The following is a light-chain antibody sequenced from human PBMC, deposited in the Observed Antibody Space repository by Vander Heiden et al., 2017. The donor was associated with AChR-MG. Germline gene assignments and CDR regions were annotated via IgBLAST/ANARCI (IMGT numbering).Light chain of an antibody. CDR3: ATWDVSLNGLV. CDR1: SSNLGGEA. V-gene: IGLV1-44*01. Sequence: QSVLTQPPSASGTPGPRVPLSCSGRSSNLGGEAVRRSQTPPGPPPNPLIYTNDQRPSGVPDRFSGSKSGTSASLAISGLQSEDEADYYCATWDVSLNGLVFGGGTKLTVL. J-gene: IGLJ2*01. CDR2: TND.